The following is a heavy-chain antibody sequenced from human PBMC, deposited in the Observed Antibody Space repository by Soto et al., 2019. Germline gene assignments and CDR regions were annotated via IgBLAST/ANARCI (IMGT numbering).Heavy chain of an antibody. V-gene: IGHV1-18*04. Sequence: ASVKVSFKASGYTFTSYGISWVRQAPGQGLEWMGWISAYNGNTNYAQKLQGRVTMTTDTSTSTAYMELRSLRSDDTAVYYCARAEVDTAMVIWFDPWGQGTLVTVSS. J-gene: IGHJ5*02. CDR3: ARAEVDTAMVIWFDP. CDR2: ISAYNGNT. D-gene: IGHD5-18*01. CDR1: GYTFTSYG.